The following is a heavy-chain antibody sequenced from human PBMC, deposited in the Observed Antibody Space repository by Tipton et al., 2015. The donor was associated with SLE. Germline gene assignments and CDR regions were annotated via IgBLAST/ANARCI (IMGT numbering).Heavy chain of an antibody. Sequence: TLSLNCTVSGGSISSHYWSWIREPPGKELEWIGDIYYIGSTNYKPSIKSRVTISVDKTKNQFSLKLSSVTAADTAVYYCARGAWGQLVPDYWGQGTLVTGSA. J-gene: IGHJ4*02. D-gene: IGHD6-13*01. CDR3: ARGAWGQLVPDY. CDR2: IYYIGST. V-gene: IGHV4-59*11. CDR1: GGSISSHY.